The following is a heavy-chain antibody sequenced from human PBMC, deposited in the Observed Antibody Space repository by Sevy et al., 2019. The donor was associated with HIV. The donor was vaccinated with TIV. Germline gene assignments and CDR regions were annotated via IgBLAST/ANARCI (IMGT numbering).Heavy chain of an antibody. D-gene: IGHD2-8*02. CDR1: GYTFTSYD. Sequence: ASVKVSCKTSGYTFTSYDIHWVRQATGQGLEWMGWMSAKSGNTGYAQKFQGRVTMTRDTSISKAYMGLISLRSEETAGYYCARWWGTSYYYYYALDVWGQGTTVTVSS. CDR2: MSAKSGNT. J-gene: IGHJ6*02. CDR3: ARWWGTSYYYYYALDV. V-gene: IGHV1-8*01.